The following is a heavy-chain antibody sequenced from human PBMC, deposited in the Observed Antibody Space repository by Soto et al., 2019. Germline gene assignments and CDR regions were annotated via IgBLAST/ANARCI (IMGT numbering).Heavy chain of an antibody. Sequence: EVQLLESGGVLVQPGESLRLTCETSGFTFSNCVMTWFRKAPGKPLEWVSTIIQVGNTEYADSVKARFTISRDNSRGTVYLQMNSLRVEDTAVYYCAKGLLNGRWYAADWGQGTLVTVSS. CDR1: GFTFSNCV. D-gene: IGHD6-13*01. J-gene: IGHJ4*02. V-gene: IGHV3-23*01. CDR3: AKGLLNGRWYAAD. CDR2: IIQVGNT.